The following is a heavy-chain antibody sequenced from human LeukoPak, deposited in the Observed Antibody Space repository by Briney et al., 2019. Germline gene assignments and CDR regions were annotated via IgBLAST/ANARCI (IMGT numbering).Heavy chain of an antibody. CDR2: ISYDGSNK. CDR1: GFTFSSYA. D-gene: IGHD6-6*01. Sequence: GGSLRLSCAASGFTFSSYAMHWVRQAPGKGLEWVAVISYDGSNKYYADSVKGRFTISRDNSKNTLYLQMNSLRAGDTAVYYCARVRSIAARLGPAAYWGQGTLVTVSS. J-gene: IGHJ4*02. CDR3: ARVRSIAARLGPAAY. V-gene: IGHV3-30*01.